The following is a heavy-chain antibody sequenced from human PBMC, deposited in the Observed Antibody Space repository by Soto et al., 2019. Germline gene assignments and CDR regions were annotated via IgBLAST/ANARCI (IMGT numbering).Heavy chain of an antibody. CDR3: AKSTVVVITPSYYYYAMDA. J-gene: IGHJ6*02. V-gene: IGHV1-69*01. CDR2: IIPMFGTP. CDR1: AETVKSYV. D-gene: IGHD3-22*01. Sequence: VEVGRKASAETVKSYVVSVARQKPGQGLEWMGVIIPMFGTPNFAQKFQGRVTITADESTSTAYMELSSLRSEDTAVYYCAKSTVVVITPSYYYYAMDAWAQGTTVTVSS.